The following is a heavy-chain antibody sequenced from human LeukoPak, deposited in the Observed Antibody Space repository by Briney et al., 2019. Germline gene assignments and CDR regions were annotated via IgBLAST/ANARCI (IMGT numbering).Heavy chain of an antibody. Sequence: ASVKVSCKASGYTFSGYFVHWVRQAPGQGLEWMGRISAGSGDTEFAQKFQGRVTMTRDTFVSTAYMEVSGLTSDDTVMYYCARDLSSTPNWELDHWGQGTLVTVSS. CDR3: ARDLSSTPNWELDH. J-gene: IGHJ4*02. V-gene: IGHV1-2*05. D-gene: IGHD1-1*01. CDR2: ISAGSGDT. CDR1: GYTFSGYF.